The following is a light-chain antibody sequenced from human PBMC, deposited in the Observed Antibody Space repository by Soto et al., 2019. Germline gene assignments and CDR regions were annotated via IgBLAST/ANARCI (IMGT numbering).Light chain of an antibody. Sequence: QSVLTQPASVSGSPGQSITISCTGTSSDVGLYDYVSWYQQRPGKAPQLMIYAVSNRPSGVSNRFSASKSGNTASLFISGLQAEDEAGYYCSSYTSDSSYVFGSGTKVTVL. J-gene: IGLJ1*01. V-gene: IGLV2-14*01. CDR1: SSDVGLYDY. CDR3: SSYTSDSSYV. CDR2: AVS.